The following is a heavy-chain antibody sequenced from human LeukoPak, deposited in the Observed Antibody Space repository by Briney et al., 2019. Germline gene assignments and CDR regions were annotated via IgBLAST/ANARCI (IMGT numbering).Heavy chain of an antibody. CDR2: IYYSGST. CDR1: GGSISSYY. V-gene: IGHV4-59*12. D-gene: IGHD4-17*01. CDR3: AREGRMTAVTTSLGCYYYMDV. Sequence: SETLSLTCTVSGGSISSYYWSWIRQPPGKGLEWIGYIYYSGSTNYNPSLKSRVTMSVVTSKNQFSLTLSSVTAADTAVYYCAREGRMTAVTTSLGCYYYMDVWGKGTTVTISS. J-gene: IGHJ6*03.